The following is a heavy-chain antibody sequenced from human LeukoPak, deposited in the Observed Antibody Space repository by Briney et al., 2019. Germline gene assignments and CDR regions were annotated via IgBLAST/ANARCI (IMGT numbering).Heavy chain of an antibody. Sequence: ASVKVSCKASGYTFTSYYMHWVRQAPGQGLEWMGWINPNSGGTNYAQRFQGRVTMTRDTSISTAYMELSRLRSDDTAVYYCARSIAARPPPYWGQGTLVTVSS. V-gene: IGHV1-2*02. CDR2: INPNSGGT. D-gene: IGHD6-6*01. CDR1: GYTFTSYY. J-gene: IGHJ4*02. CDR3: ARSIAARPPPY.